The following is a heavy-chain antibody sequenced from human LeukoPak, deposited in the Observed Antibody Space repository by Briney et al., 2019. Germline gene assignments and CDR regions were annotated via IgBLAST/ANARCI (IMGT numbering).Heavy chain of an antibody. J-gene: IGHJ4*02. Sequence: GGSLEISCKGSGYNFTGYWIGWVRQMPGKGLEWMGIIYPGDSDTRYSPSFQGQVTISADKSISTVYLQWSSLKASDTAMYYCARLVQPNTAWRMFDYWGQGTLVTVSS. CDR1: GYNFTGYW. V-gene: IGHV5-51*01. CDR3: ARLVQPNTAWRMFDY. D-gene: IGHD5-18*01. CDR2: IYPGDSDT.